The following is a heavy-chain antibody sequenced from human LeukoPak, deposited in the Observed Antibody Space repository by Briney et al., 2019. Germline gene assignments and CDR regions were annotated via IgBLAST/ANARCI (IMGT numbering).Heavy chain of an antibody. D-gene: IGHD3-3*01. Sequence: PGGSLRLSCAASGFTFSSYGMHWVRQTPGNGPEWVAVISYDGSNKYYADSVKGRFTISRDNSKNTLSLQMNSLRAEDTAVYYCSKAYTIFGEVIFQYLYMDVWGKGTTVTVSS. CDR3: SKAYTIFGEVIFQYLYMDV. CDR2: ISYDGSNK. J-gene: IGHJ6*03. CDR1: GFTFSSYG. V-gene: IGHV3-30*18.